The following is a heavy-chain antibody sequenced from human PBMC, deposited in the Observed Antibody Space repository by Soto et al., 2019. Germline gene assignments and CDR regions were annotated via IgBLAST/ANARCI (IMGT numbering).Heavy chain of an antibody. V-gene: IGHV4-30-2*01. D-gene: IGHD2-15*01. CDR3: ARGTRGGNSFDY. J-gene: IGHJ4*02. CDR2: IYHSGST. CDR1: GGSISSGGYS. Sequence: SETLSLTCAVSGGSISSGGYSWSWIRQPPGKGLEWIGYIYHSGSTYYNPSLKSRVTISVDRSKNQFSLKLSSVTAAGTAVYYCARGTRGGNSFDYWGQGTLVTVSS.